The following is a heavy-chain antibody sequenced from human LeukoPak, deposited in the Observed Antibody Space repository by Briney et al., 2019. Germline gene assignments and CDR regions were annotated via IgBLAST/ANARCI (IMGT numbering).Heavy chain of an antibody. D-gene: IGHD3-10*01. V-gene: IGHV3-64D*06. Sequence: PGGSLRLSCSASGFTFSSYAMHWVRQAPGKGLEYVSGISINGGSTDYADSVKGRFTISRDNSKNTVYLQMSSLRAEGTAVYYCVKESRVVRGVIMDAFDMWGQGTMVTVSS. CDR3: VKESRVVRGVIMDAFDM. CDR2: ISINGGST. J-gene: IGHJ3*02. CDR1: GFTFSSYA.